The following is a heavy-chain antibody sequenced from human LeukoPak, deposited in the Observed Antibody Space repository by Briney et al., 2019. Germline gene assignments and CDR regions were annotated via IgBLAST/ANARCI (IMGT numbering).Heavy chain of an antibody. CDR2: VYRSGGT. CDR1: GGSISGSSYY. D-gene: IGHD2-8*01. Sequence: PSETLSLTCTVSGGSISGSSYYWGWIRQPPGKGLEWIGEVYRSGGTSYNPSLKSRVTVSIDYSKNQFSLNLRSVTAADTAVYYCGRHANGDSSAAFDLWGQGTMVFVSS. J-gene: IGHJ3*01. CDR3: GRHANGDSSAAFDL. V-gene: IGHV4-39*07.